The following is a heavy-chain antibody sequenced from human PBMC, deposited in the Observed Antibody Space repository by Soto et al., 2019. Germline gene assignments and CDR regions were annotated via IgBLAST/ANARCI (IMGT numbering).Heavy chain of an antibody. J-gene: IGHJ4*02. CDR3: ARDNGYDAATLDY. Sequence: PGGSLRLSCAASGFTFSTCSMNWVRQAPGKGLEWVSSISSSSRNIYYADSVKGRFTISRDNAKNSLYLQMNSLRAEDTAVYYCARDNGYDAATLDYWGQGTLVTVSS. CDR1: GFTFSTCS. CDR2: ISSSSRNI. D-gene: IGHD5-12*01. V-gene: IGHV3-21*01.